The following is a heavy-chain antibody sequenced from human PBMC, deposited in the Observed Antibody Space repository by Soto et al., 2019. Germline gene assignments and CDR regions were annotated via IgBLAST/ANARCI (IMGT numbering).Heavy chain of an antibody. D-gene: IGHD2-2*01. CDR1: GYTFTGYY. CDR3: ARGCSSTSCYLGYYYMDV. Sequence: ASVKVSCKASGYTFTGYYMHWVRQAPGQGLEWMGWINPNSGGTNYAQKFQGWVTMTRDTSISTAYMELSRLRSDDTAVYYCARGCSSTSCYLGYYYMDVWGKGTTVPVSS. CDR2: INPNSGGT. J-gene: IGHJ6*03. V-gene: IGHV1-2*04.